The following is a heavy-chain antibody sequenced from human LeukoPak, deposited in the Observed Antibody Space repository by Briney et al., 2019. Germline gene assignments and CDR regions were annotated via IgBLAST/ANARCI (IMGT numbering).Heavy chain of an antibody. Sequence: SETLSLTCAVSGASISSSGSFWGWFRQPPGKGLELLGTISHSGTTYYNPSLKSRVTISTDTSKNNFSLKLTSVTAADTAIYYCTRDLGNWLIDYWGQGTLVTVSS. CDR3: TRDLGNWLIDY. D-gene: IGHD4-23*01. CDR1: GASISSSGSF. J-gene: IGHJ4*02. CDR2: ISHSGTT. V-gene: IGHV4-39*07.